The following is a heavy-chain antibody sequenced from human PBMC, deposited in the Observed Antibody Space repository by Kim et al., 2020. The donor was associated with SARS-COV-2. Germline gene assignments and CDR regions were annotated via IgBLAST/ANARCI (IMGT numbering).Heavy chain of an antibody. D-gene: IGHD6-19*01. V-gene: IGHV3-48*03. J-gene: IGHJ4*02. CDR2: ISSISRSI. Sequence: GGSLRLSCAASGFRFSNYEMNWVRQTPGKGLEWISYISSISRSIYYADSVRGRFTISRDNAKNSLYLQMNSLRAEDTAVYYCATPASTDGWYFDYWGRGTLVPV. CDR1: GFRFSNYE. CDR3: ATPASTDGWYFDY.